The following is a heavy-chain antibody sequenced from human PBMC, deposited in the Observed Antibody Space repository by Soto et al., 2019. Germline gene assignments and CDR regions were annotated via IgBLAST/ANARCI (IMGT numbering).Heavy chain of an antibody. D-gene: IGHD4-17*01. CDR2: IDPSDSYT. Sequence: GESLKISCKGSGYSFTSYWISWVRQMPGKGLEWMGRIDPSDSYTNYSPSFQGHVTISADKSISTAYLQWSSLKASDTAMYYCARHDPRLRKYDVDAFDIWGQGTMVTVSS. V-gene: IGHV5-10-1*01. CDR1: GYSFTSYW. CDR3: ARHDPRLRKYDVDAFDI. J-gene: IGHJ3*02.